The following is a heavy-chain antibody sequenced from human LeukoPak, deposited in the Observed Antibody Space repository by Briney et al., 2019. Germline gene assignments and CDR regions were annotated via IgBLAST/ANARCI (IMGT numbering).Heavy chain of an antibody. CDR1: GGTFSTYA. D-gene: IGHD3-22*01. J-gene: IGHJ4*02. Sequence: ASVKVSCKASGGTFSTYAISWVRQAPGQGIEWMGRIIPILDIANYARKFLGRVTITADRSTSTAYTELSSLRSEDTAVYYCARSYDSSGYYYDYWGQGTLVTVSS. V-gene: IGHV1-69*04. CDR3: ARSYDSSGYYYDY. CDR2: IIPILDIA.